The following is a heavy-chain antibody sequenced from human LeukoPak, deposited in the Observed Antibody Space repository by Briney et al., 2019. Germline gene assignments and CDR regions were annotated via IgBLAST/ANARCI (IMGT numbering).Heavy chain of an antibody. J-gene: IGHJ6*02. Sequence: GGSLRLSCAASGFAFSSYSMNWVRQAPGKGLEWVSSISSSSSYIYYADSVKGRFTISRDNAKNSLYLQMNSLRAEDTAVYYCARDGNADDYVWGSYRPPTYYGMDVWGQGTTVTVSS. CDR1: GFAFSSYS. CDR2: ISSSSSYI. D-gene: IGHD3-16*01. V-gene: IGHV3-21*01. CDR3: ARDGNADDYVWGSYRPPTYYGMDV.